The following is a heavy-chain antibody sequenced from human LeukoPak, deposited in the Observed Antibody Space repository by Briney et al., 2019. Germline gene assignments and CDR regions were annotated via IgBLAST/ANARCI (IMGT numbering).Heavy chain of an antibody. V-gene: IGHV3-23*01. D-gene: IGHD5-18*01. CDR3: AKGFTSTALFDY. CDR2: VSGSGEST. Sequence: GGSLRLSCAASGFPFSSHAMNWVRQAPGRGLEWVSGVSGSGESTYYADSVKGRFTISSDNSKQMLYLQMNSLGAEDTAVYYRAKGFTSTALFDYWGQGTLVTVSS. J-gene: IGHJ4*02. CDR1: GFPFSSHA.